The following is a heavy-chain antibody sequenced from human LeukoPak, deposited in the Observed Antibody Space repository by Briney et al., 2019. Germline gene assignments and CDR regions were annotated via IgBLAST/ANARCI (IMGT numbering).Heavy chain of an antibody. D-gene: IGHD6-19*01. CDR1: GGSFSGYF. CDR2: INHSGST. CDR3: ARRIGYSSGWPHWYFDA. V-gene: IGHV4-34*01. Sequence: SETLSLTCAVYGGSFSGYFWSWVRQPPGKGLEWIGEINHSGSTNYNPSLKSRVTISVDTSKNQFSLKLGSVTAADTAVYYCARRIGYSSGWPHWYFDAWGRGTLVTVSS. J-gene: IGHJ2*01.